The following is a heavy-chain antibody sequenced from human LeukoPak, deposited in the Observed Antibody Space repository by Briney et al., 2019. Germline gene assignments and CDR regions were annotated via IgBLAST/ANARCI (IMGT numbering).Heavy chain of an antibody. Sequence: GGSLRLSCAASGFTFSSYSMNWVRQAPGKGLEWVSSISSSSGYIYYADSVKGRFTISRDNSKNTLYLQMNSLKTEDTAVYYCTRHDSGYDGEDYWGQGTLVTVSS. CDR2: ISSSSGYI. J-gene: IGHJ4*02. CDR1: GFTFSSYS. D-gene: IGHD5-12*01. V-gene: IGHV3-21*04. CDR3: TRHDSGYDGEDY.